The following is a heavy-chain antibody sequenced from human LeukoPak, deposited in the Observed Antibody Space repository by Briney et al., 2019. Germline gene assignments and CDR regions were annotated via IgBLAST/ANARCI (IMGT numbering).Heavy chain of an antibody. D-gene: IGHD1-14*01. CDR2: IYYSGST. Sequence: SETLSLTCTVSGGSISSYYWSWIRQPPGKGLEWIGYIYYSGSTNYNPSLKSRVTISVDTSKNQFSLKLSSVTAADTAVYYCARPVTRLYAFDIWGQGTMVTVSS. V-gene: IGHV4-59*01. CDR1: GGSISSYY. J-gene: IGHJ3*02. CDR3: ARPVTRLYAFDI.